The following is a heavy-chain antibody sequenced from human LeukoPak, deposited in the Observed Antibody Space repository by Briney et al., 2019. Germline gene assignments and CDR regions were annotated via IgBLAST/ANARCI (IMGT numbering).Heavy chain of an antibody. CDR3: ASTINNDYGDYGRFDY. V-gene: IGHV4-30-4*08. CDR2: IYYSGST. Sequence: SETLSLPCTVSGGSISSGDYYWSWIRQPPGKGLEWIGYIYYSGSTYYNPSLKSRVTISVDTSKNQFSLKLSSVTAADTAVYYCASTINNDYGDYGRFDYWGQGTLVTVSS. D-gene: IGHD4-17*01. J-gene: IGHJ4*02. CDR1: GGSISSGDYY.